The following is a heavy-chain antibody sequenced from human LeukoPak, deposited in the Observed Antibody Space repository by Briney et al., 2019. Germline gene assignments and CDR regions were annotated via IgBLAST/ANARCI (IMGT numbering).Heavy chain of an antibody. CDR3: ARVRGIAAAGPLY. J-gene: IGHJ4*02. CDR2: INSDGSST. V-gene: IGHV3-74*01. Sequence: GGSLRLSCAASGFTFSSYWMHWVRQAPGKGLVWVSRINSDGSSTSYADSVKGRFTISRDNAKNTLYLQMNSLRAEDTAVYYCARVRGIAAAGPLYWGQGTLVTVSS. CDR1: GFTFSSYW. D-gene: IGHD6-13*01.